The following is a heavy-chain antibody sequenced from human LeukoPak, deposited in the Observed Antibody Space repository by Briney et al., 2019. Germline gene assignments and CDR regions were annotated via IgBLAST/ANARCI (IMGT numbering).Heavy chain of an antibody. Sequence: GGSLRLSCAASGFTFSSYAMSWVRQAPGRGLEWVAVIWYDGSNKYYADSVKGRFTISRDNSKNTLYLQMNSLRAEDTAVYYCAREKLYFDYWGQGTLVTVSS. CDR2: IWYDGSNK. J-gene: IGHJ4*02. V-gene: IGHV3-33*08. CDR1: GFTFSSYA. CDR3: AREKLYFDY.